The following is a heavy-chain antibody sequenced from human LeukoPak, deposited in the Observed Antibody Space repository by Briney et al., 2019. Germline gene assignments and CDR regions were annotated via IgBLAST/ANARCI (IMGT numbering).Heavy chain of an antibody. D-gene: IGHD3-16*01. Sequence: PGGSLRLSCAASGFTFSSYAMSWVRQAPGKGLEWVSAISGSGGSTYYADSVKGRFTISRDNSKNTLYLQMNSLRAEDTAVYYCAKRSRLRLGGLLDYWGQGTLVTVSS. CDR2: ISGSGGST. V-gene: IGHV3-23*01. CDR3: AKRSRLRLGGLLDY. J-gene: IGHJ4*02. CDR1: GFTFSSYA.